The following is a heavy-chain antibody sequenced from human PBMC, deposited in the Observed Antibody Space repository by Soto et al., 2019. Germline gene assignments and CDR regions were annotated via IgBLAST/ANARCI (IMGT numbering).Heavy chain of an antibody. CDR2: IYSGGST. V-gene: IGHV3-53*02. J-gene: IGHJ4*02. CDR1: GFTVSTNY. D-gene: IGHD6-13*01. Sequence: EVQLVETGGGLIQPGGSLRLSCAASGFTVSTNYMNWVRQAPGKVLEWVSVIYSGGSTYYADSVKGRFTISRDNSKNTLDLQMNSLRAEDTAVYYCARARGSSSWYAGIFDFWGQGTLVTVSS. CDR3: ARARGSSSWYAGIFDF.